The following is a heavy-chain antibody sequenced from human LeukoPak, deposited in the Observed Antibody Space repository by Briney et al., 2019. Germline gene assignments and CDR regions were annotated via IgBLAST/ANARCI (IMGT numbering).Heavy chain of an antibody. V-gene: IGHV3-15*01. D-gene: IGHD1-26*01. CDR3: TTGIYSGSPPSFDP. Sequence: SGGSLRLSCAASGSTFSNAWMSWVRQAPGKGLEWVGRIKSKTDGGTTDYAAPVKGRFTISRDDSKNTLYLQMNSLKTEDTAVYYCTTGIYSGSPPSFDPWGQGTLVTVSS. J-gene: IGHJ5*02. CDR1: GSTFSNAW. CDR2: IKSKTDGGTT.